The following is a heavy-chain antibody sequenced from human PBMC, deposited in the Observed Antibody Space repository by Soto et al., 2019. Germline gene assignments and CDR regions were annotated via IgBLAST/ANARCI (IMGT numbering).Heavy chain of an antibody. Sequence: QITLKESGTTLVKPTQTLTLTCTFSGFSLSTSGVGVGWIRQPPGKALEWLALIYWDDDKHYSPSLKSRLTITKLFCTTHGVLTMMLNDPVDTATKSRAYSYSRNAESRDHNDGWVDTWGQG. CDR1: GFSLSTSGVG. CDR2: IYWDDDK. V-gene: IGHV2-5*02. J-gene: IGHJ5*02. D-gene: IGHD2-21*01. CDR3: AYSYSRNAESRDHNDGWVDT.